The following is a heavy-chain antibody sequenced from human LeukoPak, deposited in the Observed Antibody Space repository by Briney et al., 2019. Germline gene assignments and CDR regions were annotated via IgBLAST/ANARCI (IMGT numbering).Heavy chain of an antibody. CDR1: GGSFSGYY. CDR3: ARDVRGYAFDI. V-gene: IGHV4-34*01. Sequence: PSETLSLTCAVYGGSFSGYYWSWIRQPPGKGLQWIGEINHSGSTNYNPSLKSRVTISVDTSKNQFSLKLSSVTAADTAVYYCARDVRGYAFDIWGQGTMVTVSS. D-gene: IGHD2/OR15-2a*01. J-gene: IGHJ3*02. CDR2: INHSGST.